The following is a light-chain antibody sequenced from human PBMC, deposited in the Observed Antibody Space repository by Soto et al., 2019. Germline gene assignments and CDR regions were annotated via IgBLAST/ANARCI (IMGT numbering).Light chain of an antibody. Sequence: DIQMTQSPSSLSASVGGRVTITCRAGQSISSYLNWYQQKPGKAPKLLIYKASTLKSGVPSRFSGSGSGTEFTLTISSLQPDDFATYYCQHYNSYSEAFGQGTKVDIK. J-gene: IGKJ1*01. CDR3: QHYNSYSEA. CDR1: QSISSY. V-gene: IGKV1-5*03. CDR2: KAS.